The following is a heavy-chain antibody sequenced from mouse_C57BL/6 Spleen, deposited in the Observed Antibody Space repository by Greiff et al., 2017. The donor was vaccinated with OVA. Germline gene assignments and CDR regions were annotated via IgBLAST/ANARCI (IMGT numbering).Heavy chain of an antibody. CDR2: IDPSDSET. CDR1: GYTFTSYW. V-gene: IGHV1-52*01. CDR3: ARSTTVGYFDV. D-gene: IGHD1-1*01. Sequence: QVHVKQPGAELVRPGSSVKLSCKASGYTFTSYWMHWVKQRPIQGLEWIGNIDPSDSETHYNQKFKDKATLTVDKSSSTAYMQLSSLTSEDSAVYYCARSTTVGYFDVWGTGTTVTVSS. J-gene: IGHJ1*03.